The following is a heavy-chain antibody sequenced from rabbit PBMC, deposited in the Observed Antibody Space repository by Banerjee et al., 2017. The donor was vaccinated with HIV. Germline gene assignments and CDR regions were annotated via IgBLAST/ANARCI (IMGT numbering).Heavy chain of an antibody. J-gene: IGHJ4*01. CDR3: ARDRSGSGWNFGL. D-gene: IGHD1-1*01. CDR1: GFSFSSGYY. V-gene: IGHV1S40*01. Sequence: QQLVESGGGLVKPGASLTLTCKASGFSFSSGYYMCWVRQAPGKGLEWIGCIGTGSGNTVYASWAKGRFTISKTSSTTVTLQMTSLTAADTATYFCARDRSGSGWNFGLWGPGTLVTVS. CDR2: IGTGSGNT.